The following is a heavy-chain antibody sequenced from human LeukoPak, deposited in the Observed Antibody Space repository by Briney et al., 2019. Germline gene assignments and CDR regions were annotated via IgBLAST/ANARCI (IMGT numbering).Heavy chain of an antibody. CDR2: SWDGGST. CDR1: GFTFDDYA. J-gene: IGHJ4*02. V-gene: IGHV3-43D*03. CDR3: TRVLYSSGWYGDHY. Sequence: GGSLRLSCAASGFTFDDYAMHWVRQAPGKGLEWVSLSWDGGSTYYADSVKGRFTISRDNAKNSLYLQMSSLRAEDTAVYYCTRVLYSSGWYGDHYWGQGTLVTVPS. D-gene: IGHD6-19*01.